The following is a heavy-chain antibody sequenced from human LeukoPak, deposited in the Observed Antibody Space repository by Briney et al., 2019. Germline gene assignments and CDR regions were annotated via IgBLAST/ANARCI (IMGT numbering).Heavy chain of an antibody. Sequence: GGSLRLSCAASGFTFSSYAMHWVRQAPGKGLEWVAVISYDGSNKYYADSVKGRFTISRDNSKNTLYLQMSSLRAGDTAIYYCAKPFRGNGDFFSFDIWGQGTMVTV. CDR1: GFTFSSYA. CDR2: ISYDGSNK. V-gene: IGHV3-30*18. D-gene: IGHD2-21*02. CDR3: AKPFRGNGDFFSFDI. J-gene: IGHJ3*02.